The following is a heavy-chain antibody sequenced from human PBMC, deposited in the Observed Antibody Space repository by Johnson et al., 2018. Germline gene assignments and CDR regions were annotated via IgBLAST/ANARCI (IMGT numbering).Heavy chain of an antibody. V-gene: IGHV5-51*01. Sequence: VQLVQSGAEVPKPGESLKISCKGSGYTFTNYWIGWVRQMPGNGLEWMGIISPGDSDTRYSPSFQGQVTISVDKSISTAYLQWSSLKASDTAMYYCARQDISSSGYYYYGLDVWGQGTTVTVSS. D-gene: IGHD6-6*01. CDR2: ISPGDSDT. J-gene: IGHJ6*02. CDR1: GYTFTNYW. CDR3: ARQDISSSGYYYYGLDV.